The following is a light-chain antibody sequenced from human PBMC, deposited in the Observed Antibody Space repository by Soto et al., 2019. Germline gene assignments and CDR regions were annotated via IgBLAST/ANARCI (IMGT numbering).Light chain of an antibody. J-gene: IGKJ5*01. V-gene: IGKV1-33*01. CDR2: DAS. CDR3: QEYESLPT. CDR1: QNINNY. Sequence: DLQMTQSPSSLSASVGDIVTITCQASQNINNYLNWYQQKPGRAPKLLIYDASNLEAGVPSRVRGSGSGTDFSFTMSRLQPDGLQTDYWQEYESLPTSGKRTRLVIK.